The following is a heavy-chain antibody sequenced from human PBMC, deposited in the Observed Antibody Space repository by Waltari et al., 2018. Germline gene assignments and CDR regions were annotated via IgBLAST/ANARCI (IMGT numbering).Heavy chain of an antibody. Sequence: QVQLVQSVAEVKKPGASVKVSCKVSGYTLTELSMHWVRHAPGKGLEWMGGFDPEDGETIYAQKFQGRVTMTEDTSTDTAYMELSSLRSEDTAVYYCATRTYCSSTSCYFPFDYWGQGTLVTVSS. D-gene: IGHD2-2*01. J-gene: IGHJ4*02. CDR1: GYTLTELS. V-gene: IGHV1-24*01. CDR2: FDPEDGET. CDR3: ATRTYCSSTSCYFPFDY.